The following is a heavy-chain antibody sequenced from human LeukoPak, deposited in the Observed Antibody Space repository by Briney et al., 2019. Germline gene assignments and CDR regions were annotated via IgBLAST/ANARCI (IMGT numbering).Heavy chain of an antibody. CDR2: ISSDGSPV. CDR3: ARLVSIEAAGTYDY. Sequence: PGGSLRLSCAASGFSLSDYYMTWIRQAPGKGLEWVSYISSDGSPVAYADSVKGRFTISRDDAKNSMYLQINSLRAEDTAVYYCARLVSIEAAGTYDYWGQGVLVTVSS. V-gene: IGHV3-11*01. D-gene: IGHD6-13*01. J-gene: IGHJ4*02. CDR1: GFSLSDYY.